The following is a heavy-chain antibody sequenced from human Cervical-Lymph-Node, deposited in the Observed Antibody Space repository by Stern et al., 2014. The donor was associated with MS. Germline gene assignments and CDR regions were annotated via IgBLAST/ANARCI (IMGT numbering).Heavy chain of an antibody. CDR1: GFKFSIYW. V-gene: IGHV5-51*01. J-gene: IGHJ4*02. CDR3: ARQTTAWASDV. Sequence: EMQLVESGAELIRPGESLKISCKGSGFKFSIYWIAWVRQMPGKGLEWMGIIYPGDSETRYSPSFQVQVTMSADKSTSTAYLQWSGLNASDTAMYFCARQTTAWASDVWGQGTLVTVSS. CDR2: IYPGDSET. D-gene: IGHD1-14*01.